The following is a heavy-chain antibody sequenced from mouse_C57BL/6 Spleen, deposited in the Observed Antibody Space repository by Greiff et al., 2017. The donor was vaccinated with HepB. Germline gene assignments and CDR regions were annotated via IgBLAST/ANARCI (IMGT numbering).Heavy chain of an antibody. D-gene: IGHD1-1*01. Sequence: EVQLQESGPGLVKPSQSLSLTCSVTGYSITSGYYWNWIRQFPGNKLEWMGYISYDGSNNYNPSLKNRISITRDTSKNQFFLKLNSVTTEDTATYYCAVRSRDYGSSSPWYFDVWGTGTTVTVSS. V-gene: IGHV3-6*01. J-gene: IGHJ1*03. CDR1: GYSITSGYY. CDR3: AVRSRDYGSSSPWYFDV. CDR2: ISYDGSN.